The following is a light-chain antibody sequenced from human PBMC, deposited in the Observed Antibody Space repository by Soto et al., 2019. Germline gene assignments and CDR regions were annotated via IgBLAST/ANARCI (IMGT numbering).Light chain of an antibody. J-gene: IGKJ1*01. CDR1: QGIRNY. V-gene: IGKV1-27*01. Sequence: DIQMTQSPSSLSASVGDSVTITCRASQGIRNYLAWFQHKPGKVPKVLIYAASALQSGVPSRFSGSGFGTDFTLTFSSLQPEDVATYFCQKYDSALWTFGQGTKVEI. CDR3: QKYDSALWT. CDR2: AAS.